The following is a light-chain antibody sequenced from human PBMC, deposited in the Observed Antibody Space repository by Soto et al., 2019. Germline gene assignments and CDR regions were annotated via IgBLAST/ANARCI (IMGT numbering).Light chain of an antibody. CDR1: SSNSRGNT. J-gene: IGLJ1*01. CDR3: AAWDDSLNGYV. CDR2: SNN. V-gene: IGLV1-44*01. Sequence: QPVLTTPPSASGTPRQRGTISCSGSSSNSRGNTGHWHQQLPGTAPKRLISSNNQRPSGVPDRFSGSKSGTSASLAISGLXSEDEADYYCAAWDDSLNGYVFGTGTKVTVL.